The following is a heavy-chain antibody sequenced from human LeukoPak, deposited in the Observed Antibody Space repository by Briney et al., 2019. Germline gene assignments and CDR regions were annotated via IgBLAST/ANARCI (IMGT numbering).Heavy chain of an antibody. Sequence: SETLSLTCTVSGGSISSYYWSWIRQPAGKGLEWIGRIYTSGSTNYNPSLKSRVTTSVDTSKNQFSLKLSSVTAADTAVYYCARGGTGTREKNWFDPWGQGTLVTVSS. CDR2: IYTSGST. CDR1: GGSISSYY. CDR3: ARGGTGTREKNWFDP. J-gene: IGHJ5*02. V-gene: IGHV4-4*07. D-gene: IGHD1-7*01.